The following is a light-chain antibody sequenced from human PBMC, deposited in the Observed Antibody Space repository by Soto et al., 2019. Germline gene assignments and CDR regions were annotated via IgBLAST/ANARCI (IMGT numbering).Light chain of an antibody. V-gene: IGLV1-44*01. Sequence: QSVLTQPPSASGTPGQRVTISCSGSTSNIGSYAVTWYRQLPGPAPKLLIYGQSQRPSGVPDRFSGSKSGTSASLAISGLQSEDEADYYCAVWDDSLGGRAFGGGTKLTVL. CDR2: GQS. CDR1: TSNIGSYA. J-gene: IGLJ2*01. CDR3: AVWDDSLGGRA.